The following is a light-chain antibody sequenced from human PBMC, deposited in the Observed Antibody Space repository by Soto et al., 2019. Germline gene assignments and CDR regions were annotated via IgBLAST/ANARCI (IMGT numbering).Light chain of an antibody. CDR2: GNN. J-gene: IGLJ2*01. CDR1: SSNIGAGYD. Sequence: QSVLTQPPSVSGAPGQRVTISCTGSSSNIGAGYDVHWYQQLPGTAPRLLIYGNNNRPSGVPDRVSGSKSGTSASLAITGLQAEDEADYYCQSYDSSLRRVFGGWTQLTVL. CDR3: QSYDSSLRRV. V-gene: IGLV1-40*01.